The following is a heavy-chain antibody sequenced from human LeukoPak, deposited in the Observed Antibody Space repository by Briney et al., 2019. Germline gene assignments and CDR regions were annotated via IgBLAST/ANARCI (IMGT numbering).Heavy chain of an antibody. CDR1: GFTFSTYT. V-gene: IGHV3-30*04. CDR3: AKDRYGGNLLKGSPDY. J-gene: IGHJ4*02. D-gene: IGHD4-23*01. Sequence: GGSLRLSCAASGFTFSTYTMHWVCQAPGKGLEWVAVTSHDGTNKYYADSVKGRFTISRDNSKNTLYLQMNSLRAEDTAVYYCAKDRYGGNLLKGSPDYWGQGTLVTVSS. CDR2: TSHDGTNK.